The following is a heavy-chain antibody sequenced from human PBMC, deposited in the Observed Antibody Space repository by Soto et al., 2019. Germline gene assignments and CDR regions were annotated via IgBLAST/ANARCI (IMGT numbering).Heavy chain of an antibody. J-gene: IGHJ4*02. V-gene: IGHV1-18*01. Sequence: GPEVRKPGASVKLSCKTSGYTFITYGLTWVRQAPGEGLEWMGWINPYSGNPAFAEKFQDRITVTTDTSTDTAYMELEDLDSDDTAVYYCAKNAVSGDYASHLDYWGQGTLVAVST. D-gene: IGHD4-17*01. CDR1: GYTFITYG. CDR3: AKNAVSGDYASHLDY. CDR2: INPYSGNP.